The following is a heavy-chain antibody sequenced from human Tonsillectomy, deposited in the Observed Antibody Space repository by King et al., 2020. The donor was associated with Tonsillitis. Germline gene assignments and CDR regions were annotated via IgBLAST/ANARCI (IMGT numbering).Heavy chain of an antibody. D-gene: IGHD3-10*02. Sequence: QLQESGPGLVKPSETLSLTCTVSGDSVSSGSYYWSWIRQPPGKGLEWIGYIYYSASTNYNPTLKSRVTISVDMSQNQFSLKMSSVTAADTAVYYCARDYVLSAWPRTGGMDVWGQGTTVTVSS. V-gene: IGHV4-61*01. CDR1: GDSVSSGSYY. J-gene: IGHJ6*02. CDR3: ARDYVLSAWPRTGGMDV. CDR2: IYYSAST.